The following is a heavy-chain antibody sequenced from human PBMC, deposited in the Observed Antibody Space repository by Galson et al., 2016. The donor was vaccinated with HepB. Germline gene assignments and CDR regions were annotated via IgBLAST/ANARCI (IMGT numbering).Heavy chain of an antibody. D-gene: IGHD5-18*01. V-gene: IGHV3-33*01. J-gene: IGHJ3*02. Sequence: SLRLSCAASGFTFSRYGMHWVRQGPGKGLEWVAVIWYDGSKKDYADSVKGRFTNSRDNARHSLYLQMNSLRAEDTAAYYCARDGAAKVAFDIWGQGTMVTVSS. CDR2: IWYDGSKK. CDR3: ARDGAAKVAFDI. CDR1: GFTFSRYG.